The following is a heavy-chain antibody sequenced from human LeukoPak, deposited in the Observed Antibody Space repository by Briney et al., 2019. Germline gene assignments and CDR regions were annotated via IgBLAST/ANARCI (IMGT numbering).Heavy chain of an antibody. CDR3: ARVFDSGSQAYFYYMDV. V-gene: IGHV4-4*07. D-gene: IGHD3-10*01. J-gene: IGHJ6*03. CDR2: IYIDGTP. Sequence: SETLSCNCAGSGGSGSSYSWAWIRQRAGKGLEWSGPIYIDGTPYYNSSLKSRVTMSLDTSTNKFSLTMFSVTAADTAVYYCARVFDSGSQAYFYYMDVWGKGTTVTISS. CDR1: GGSGSSYS.